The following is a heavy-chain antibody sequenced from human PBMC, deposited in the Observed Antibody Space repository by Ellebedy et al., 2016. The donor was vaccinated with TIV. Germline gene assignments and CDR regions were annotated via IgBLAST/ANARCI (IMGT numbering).Heavy chain of an antibody. D-gene: IGHD2-21*01. J-gene: IGHJ4*02. V-gene: IGHV4-39*07. Sequence: GSLRLSXTVSGGSISSSSYYWSWIRQPPGKGLEWIGEINHSGNTNYNPSLKSRVTISVDASKNQFSLNLRAVTVADTAVYYCAREYCGGDCYLRAPDYWGQGALVTVSS. CDR3: AREYCGGDCYLRAPDY. CDR1: GGSISSSSYY. CDR2: INHSGNT.